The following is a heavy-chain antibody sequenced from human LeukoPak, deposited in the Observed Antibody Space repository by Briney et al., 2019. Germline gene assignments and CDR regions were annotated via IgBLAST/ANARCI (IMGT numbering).Heavy chain of an antibody. D-gene: IGHD1-1*01. V-gene: IGHV3-30*04. J-gene: IGHJ5*02. CDR1: GFNFRGYA. CDR3: ARDWNGILDH. CDR2: IAYDGSDK. Sequence: GGSLRLSCAASGFNFRGYAMQWVRQTPGRGLEWLTVIAYDGSDKAYADTVKGRFTVSRDNSKNTLYLQMNSLRVEDTAVYYCARDWNGILDHWGQGTLVTVSS.